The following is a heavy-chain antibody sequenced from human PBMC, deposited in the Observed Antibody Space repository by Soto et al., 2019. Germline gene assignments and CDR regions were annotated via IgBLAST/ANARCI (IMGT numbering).Heavy chain of an antibody. CDR2: IHYSGATSFFP. Sequence: SETPSLTCTVSGGSMRNYFWTWIRQPPGKGLEWIGYIHYSGATSFFPSYNPSLRGRVTISEDTSKNQFSLKLLSVTTADTAVYFCAAGEASSRNLAPYYLDFWGQGTLVTVSS. CDR1: GGSMRNYF. J-gene: IGHJ4*02. D-gene: IGHD6-13*01. CDR3: AAGEASSRNLAPYYLDF. V-gene: IGHV4-59*01.